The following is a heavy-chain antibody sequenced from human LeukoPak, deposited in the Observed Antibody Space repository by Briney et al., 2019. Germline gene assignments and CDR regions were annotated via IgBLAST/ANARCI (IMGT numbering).Heavy chain of an antibody. CDR3: AKGSHYYFDY. Sequence: GGSLRLSCAASGFTFSSYGMHWVRQAPGKGLEWVAAIWYDGSNKYYADSVKGRFNISRDNSKNTLYLQMNSLRAEDTAVCYCAKGSHYYFDYWGQGTLVTVSS. J-gene: IGHJ4*02. CDR2: IWYDGSNK. CDR1: GFTFSSYG. V-gene: IGHV3-30*02.